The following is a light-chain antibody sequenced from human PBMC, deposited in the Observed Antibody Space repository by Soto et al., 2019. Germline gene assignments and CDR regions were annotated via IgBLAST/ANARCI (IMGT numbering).Light chain of an antibody. Sequence: EIVLTQSPGTVSLSPGERATLSCRASQSVSSSYLAWYQQKPGQAPRLLMYGASSRATGIPDRFSGSGSGTDFTLTISRLEPEDFAVYYCQQYGSSPSTFGGGTKVEIK. J-gene: IGKJ4*01. CDR1: QSVSSSY. V-gene: IGKV3-20*01. CDR2: GAS. CDR3: QQYGSSPST.